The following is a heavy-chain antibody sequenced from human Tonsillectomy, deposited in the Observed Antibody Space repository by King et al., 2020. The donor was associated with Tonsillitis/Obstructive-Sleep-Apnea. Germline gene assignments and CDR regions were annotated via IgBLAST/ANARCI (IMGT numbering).Heavy chain of an antibody. CDR1: GYTFTNYF. CDR3: AHDGRGIYYFDQ. CDR2: INPSSGST. V-gene: IGHV1-46*01. Sequence: QLVQSGAEAKKPGASVKVSCEASGYTFTNYFIHWVRQAPGQGLEWMGTINPSSGSTTYAQKFQGRVALTRDTSTSTVYMELSSLRSEDTAVYYCAHDGRGIYYFDQWGQGPLVTVSS. D-gene: IGHD6-13*01. J-gene: IGHJ4*02.